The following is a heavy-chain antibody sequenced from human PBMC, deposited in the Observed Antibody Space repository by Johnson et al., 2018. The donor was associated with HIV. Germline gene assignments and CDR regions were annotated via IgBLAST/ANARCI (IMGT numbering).Heavy chain of an antibody. Sequence: VQLVESGGGMVQPGRSLRLCCVASGFTFSYSAFHWVRQAPGKGLEWVSYISSSGSTIYYAASVKGRFIISRDNAKNSLYLQMNSLRAEDTAVYYCARVVVITYHDAFDIWGQGTMVTVSS. D-gene: IGHD3-22*01. CDR3: ARVVVITYHDAFDI. CDR1: GFTFSYSA. V-gene: IGHV3-48*03. CDR2: ISSSGSTI. J-gene: IGHJ3*02.